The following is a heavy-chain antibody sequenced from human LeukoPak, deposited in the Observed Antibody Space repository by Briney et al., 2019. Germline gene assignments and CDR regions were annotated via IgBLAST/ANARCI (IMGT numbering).Heavy chain of an antibody. V-gene: IGHV3-21*01. CDR2: ISSSTSYI. J-gene: IGHJ4*02. D-gene: IGHD4-17*01. Sequence: GGSLRPSCAASGFTFSSYSMNWIRQAPGKGLEWVSSISSSTSYIYYADSVKGRFTISKDNAKNSLYLQMNSLRAEDTAVYYCARAGGSTVSHSDYWGQGTLVTVSS. CDR1: GFTFSSYS. CDR3: ARAGGSTVSHSDY.